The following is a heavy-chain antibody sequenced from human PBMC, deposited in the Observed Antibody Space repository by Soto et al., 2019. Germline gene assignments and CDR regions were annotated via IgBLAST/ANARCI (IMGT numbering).Heavy chain of an antibody. D-gene: IGHD3-9*01. CDR1: GGSISSGDYF. J-gene: IGHJ6*02. V-gene: IGHV4-30-4*01. Sequence: QVQLQESGPGLVKPSQTLSLTCTVSGGSISSGDYFWSWIRQSPAKGLEWLGYISSIGCTYYNPSLKSLVSVSRGTSKNPVSLKLSSVTTTDTAVYYCARGLVIRPYYYHGMDVWGQGTTVTVSS. CDR3: ARGLVIRPYYYHGMDV. CDR2: ISSIGCT.